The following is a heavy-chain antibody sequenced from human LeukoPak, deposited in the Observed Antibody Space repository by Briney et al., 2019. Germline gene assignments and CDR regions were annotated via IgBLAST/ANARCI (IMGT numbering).Heavy chain of an antibody. Sequence: SEALSLTCTVSGGSISSYYWSWIRQPPGKGLEWIGYIYYSGSTNYNPSLKSRVTISVDTSKNQFSLKLSSVTAADTAVYYCARDRAGYGDGYMDVWGKGTTVTVSS. CDR3: ARDRAGYGDGYMDV. V-gene: IGHV4-59*01. J-gene: IGHJ6*03. D-gene: IGHD4-17*01. CDR1: GGSISSYY. CDR2: IYYSGST.